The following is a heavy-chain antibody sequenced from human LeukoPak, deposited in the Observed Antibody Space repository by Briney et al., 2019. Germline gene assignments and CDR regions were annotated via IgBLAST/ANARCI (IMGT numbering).Heavy chain of an antibody. D-gene: IGHD2-2*01. CDR3: ARVDQSDAFDI. Sequence: PGGSLRLSCAASGFTFSSYWMSWVRQAPGKGLEGVANIKQDGSEKYYVDSVKGRFTISRDNAKNSLYLQMNSLRDEDTAVYSCARVDQSDAFDIWGQGTMVTVSS. J-gene: IGHJ3*02. V-gene: IGHV3-7*01. CDR2: IKQDGSEK. CDR1: GFTFSSYW.